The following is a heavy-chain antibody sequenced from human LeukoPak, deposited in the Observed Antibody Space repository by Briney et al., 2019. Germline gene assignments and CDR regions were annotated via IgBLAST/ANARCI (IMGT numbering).Heavy chain of an antibody. CDR1: GDSVSTNSAA. V-gene: IGHV6-1*01. CDR3: ARGFGTNINY. J-gene: IGHJ4*02. Sequence: QTLSLTCAISGDSVSTNSAAWNWIRQSPSRGLEWLGRTYYRSKWYNDYAVSLKSRITINLDTSKNQFSLQLNSVTPEDAAVYYCARGFGTNINYWGQGTLVTVSS. D-gene: IGHD6-13*01. CDR2: TYYRSKWYN.